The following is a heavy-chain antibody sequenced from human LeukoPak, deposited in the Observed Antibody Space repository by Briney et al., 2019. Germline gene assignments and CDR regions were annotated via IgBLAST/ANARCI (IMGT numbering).Heavy chain of an antibody. Sequence: PSETLSLTCTVSGGSISSSSYYWGWIRQPPGKGLEWIGSIYHSGSTYYNPSLKSRVTISVDTSKNQFSLKLSSVTAADTAVYYCARHQGSRPNLPYDYWGQGTLVTVSS. V-gene: IGHV4-39*01. CDR2: IYHSGST. D-gene: IGHD4/OR15-4a*01. CDR3: ARHQGSRPNLPYDY. J-gene: IGHJ4*02. CDR1: GGSISSSSYY.